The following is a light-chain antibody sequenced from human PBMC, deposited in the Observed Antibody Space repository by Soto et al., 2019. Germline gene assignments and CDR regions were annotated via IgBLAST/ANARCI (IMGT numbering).Light chain of an antibody. J-gene: IGLJ1*01. CDR1: SSDVGGYDY. CDR2: DVS. V-gene: IGLV2-11*01. CDR3: SSFVGPYTYV. Sequence: QSALTQPRSVSGSPGQSVTISCTGTSSDVGGYDYVSWYQHHPGKAPKVTIYDVSKRPSGVPDRFSGSKSGNTASLTISGLQADDEADYYWSSFVGPYTYVFGTGTKVTVL.